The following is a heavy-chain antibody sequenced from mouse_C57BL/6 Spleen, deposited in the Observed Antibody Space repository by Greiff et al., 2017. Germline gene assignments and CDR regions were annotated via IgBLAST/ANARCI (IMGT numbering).Heavy chain of an antibody. CDR2: INPSSGYT. CDR3: ARPITTVVATGDFDY. Sequence: VQLQQSGAELARPGASVKMSCKASGYTFTSYTMHWVKQRPGQGLEWIGYINPSSGYTKYNQKFKDKATLTADKSSSTAYMQLSSLTSEDSAVYDCARPITTVVATGDFDYWGQGTTLTVSS. D-gene: IGHD1-1*01. CDR1: GYTFTSYT. V-gene: IGHV1-4*01. J-gene: IGHJ2*01.